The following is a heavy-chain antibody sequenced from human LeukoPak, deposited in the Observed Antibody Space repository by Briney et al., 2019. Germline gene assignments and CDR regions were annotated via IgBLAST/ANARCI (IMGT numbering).Heavy chain of an antibody. CDR3: ARRMVRGTIDY. CDR1: GGSISSSSYY. V-gene: IGHV4-39*01. Sequence: SETLSLTCTVSGGSISSSSYYWGWIRQPPGKGLEWIGSIYYSGSTYYNPSLKSRVTISVDTPKNQFSLKLSSVTAADTAVYYCARRMVRGTIDYWGQGTLVTVSS. D-gene: IGHD3-10*01. J-gene: IGHJ4*02. CDR2: IYYSGST.